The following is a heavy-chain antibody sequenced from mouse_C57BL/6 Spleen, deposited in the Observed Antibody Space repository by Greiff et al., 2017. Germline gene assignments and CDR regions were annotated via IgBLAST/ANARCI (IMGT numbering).Heavy chain of an antibody. Sequence: EVQLQESGPELVKPGASVKISCKASGYSFTGYYMNWVKQSPEKSLEWIGEINPSTGGTTYKQKFKAKATLTVDKSYSTAYMQLKSLTSEDSAVYYCARKDCYGSSYFDYWGQGTTLTVSS. CDR2: INPSTGGT. D-gene: IGHD1-1*01. CDR3: ARKDCYGSSYFDY. CDR1: GYSFTGYY. J-gene: IGHJ2*01. V-gene: IGHV1-42*01.